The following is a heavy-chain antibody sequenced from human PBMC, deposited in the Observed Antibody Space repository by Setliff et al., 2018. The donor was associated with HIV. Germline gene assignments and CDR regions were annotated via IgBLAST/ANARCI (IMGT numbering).Heavy chain of an antibody. V-gene: IGHV3-30*02. D-gene: IGHD1-26*01. Sequence: GGSLRLSCAASGFTFSSYGMHWVRQAPGKGLEWVAFIRFDGTNTYYADSVKGPFTISRDNAKNTLYLQMNSLRAEDTAVYYCAKDRRPVGGIHDPSPCDYWGQGTLVTAPQ. CDR1: GFTFSSYG. J-gene: IGHJ4*02. CDR2: IRFDGTNT. CDR3: AKDRRPVGGIHDPSPCDY.